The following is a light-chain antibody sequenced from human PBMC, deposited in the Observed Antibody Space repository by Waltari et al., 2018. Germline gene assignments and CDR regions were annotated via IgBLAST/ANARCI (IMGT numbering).Light chain of an antibody. CDR1: RSAVGYHNL. CDR2: EVN. Sequence: QSALTPPASVSGSPGHSITLPCTGTRSAVGYHNLVSWYQQHPRNAPNLIIYEVNKWPSGLSNRFSGSKSGNTATLTISGLQTEDEADYYCCSYTGSSWIFGGGTKLTVL. V-gene: IGLV2-23*02. CDR3: CSYTGSSWI. J-gene: IGLJ2*01.